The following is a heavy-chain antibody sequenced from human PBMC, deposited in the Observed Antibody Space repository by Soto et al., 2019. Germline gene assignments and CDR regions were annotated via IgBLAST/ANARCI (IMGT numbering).Heavy chain of an antibody. CDR2: IYSGGST. Sequence: GGSLRLSCAASGFTVSSNYMSWVRQAPGKGLEWVSVIYSGGSTYYADSVKGRFTISRDNSKNTLYLQMNSLRAEDTAVYYCARDNQLLYPRSGLSYYYGMDVWGQGTTVTVSS. CDR1: GFTVSSNY. J-gene: IGHJ6*02. V-gene: IGHV3-53*01. D-gene: IGHD2-2*02. CDR3: ARDNQLLYPRSGLSYYYGMDV.